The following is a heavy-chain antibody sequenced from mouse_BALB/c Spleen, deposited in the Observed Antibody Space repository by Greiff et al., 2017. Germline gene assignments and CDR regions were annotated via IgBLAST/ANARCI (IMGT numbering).Heavy chain of an antibody. J-gene: IGHJ4*01. V-gene: IGHV14-4*02. CDR3: NAVLYGNHLMDY. CDR1: GFNIKDYY. CDR2: IDPENGDT. D-gene: IGHD2-1*01. Sequence: VQLQQSGAELVRSGASVKLSCTASGFNIKDYYMHWVKQRPEQGLEWIGWIDPENGDTEYAPKFQGKATMTADTSSNTAYLQLSSLTSEDTAVYHCNAVLYGNHLMDYWGQGTSVTVSS.